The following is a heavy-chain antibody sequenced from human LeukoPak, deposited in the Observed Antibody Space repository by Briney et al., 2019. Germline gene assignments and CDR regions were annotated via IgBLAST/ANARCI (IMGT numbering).Heavy chain of an antibody. V-gene: IGHV3-7*03. CDR3: ARHSAAGTDY. CDR2: IKQDGSEK. Sequence: PGGSLRLSCAAYGFTFSSYWMSWVRQAPGKGLEWVANIKQDGSEKYYVDSVKGRFTISRDNAKNSLYLRMNSLRAEDTAVYYCARHSAAGTDYWGQGTLVTVSS. D-gene: IGHD6-13*01. CDR1: GFTFSSYW. J-gene: IGHJ4*02.